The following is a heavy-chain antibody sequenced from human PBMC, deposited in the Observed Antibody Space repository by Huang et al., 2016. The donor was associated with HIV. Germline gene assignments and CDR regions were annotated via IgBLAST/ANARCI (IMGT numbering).Heavy chain of an antibody. CDR2: INDNGYT. CDR3: ARASWYEPRSWYFGL. Sequence: QVQLQQWGAGLLKPSETLSLTCAVYGGSVSGHYWSWIRQPPGTGLEWIAEINDNGYTNYNPSLKSRVTISVHTSRNQFSLKLNSVTAADAAVYYCARASWYEPRSWYFGLWGWGPWSLSPQ. J-gene: IGHJ2*01. CDR1: GGSVSGHY. D-gene: IGHD6-13*01. V-gene: IGHV4-34*01.